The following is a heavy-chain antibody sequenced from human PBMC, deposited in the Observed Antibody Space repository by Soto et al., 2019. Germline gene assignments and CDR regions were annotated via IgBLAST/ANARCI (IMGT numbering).Heavy chain of an antibody. D-gene: IGHD1-26*01. J-gene: IGHJ3*02. CDR3: SAHRYYPYDCTQSAFDI. Sequence: QVQLVESGGGVVQPGTSLRLSCAASGFAFSTFALHWVRQAPGKGLEWVSLVSNDGDRTYYADSVKGRFTISRDATNNMLYLQKHRLRPEDTADYYCSAHRYYPYDCTQSAFDIWGQGTLVAVS. CDR2: VSNDGDRT. CDR1: GFAFSTFA. V-gene: IGHV3-30-3*01.